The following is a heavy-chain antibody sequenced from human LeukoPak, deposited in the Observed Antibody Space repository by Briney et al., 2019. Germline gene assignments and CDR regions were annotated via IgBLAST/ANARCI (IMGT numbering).Heavy chain of an antibody. CDR2: ISAISSSST. Sequence: GGSLRLSCAASGFTFSSYSMNWVRQAPGKGLEWVSYISAISSSSTYYADSVKGRFTISRDNAKNSLYLQMNSLRAEDTAVYYCAISGHYYDSSGYPFDYWGQGTLVTVSS. V-gene: IGHV3-48*04. CDR3: AISGHYYDSSGYPFDY. D-gene: IGHD3-22*01. CDR1: GFTFSSYS. J-gene: IGHJ4*02.